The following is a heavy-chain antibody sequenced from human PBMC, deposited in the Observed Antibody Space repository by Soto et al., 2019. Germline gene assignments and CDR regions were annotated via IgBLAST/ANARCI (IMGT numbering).Heavy chain of an antibody. CDR2: ISGSGGTT. V-gene: IGHV3-23*01. D-gene: IGHD4-17*01. J-gene: IGHJ6*02. CDR3: AKVEGDYGDYSRPFYYGMDV. CDR1: GITFSNYA. Sequence: GGSLRLSCAASGITFSNYAMSWVRQAPGKGLEWVSGISGSGGTTYYIDSVKGRFTISRDNSKNTMYLQMNSLRAEDTAVYYCAKVEGDYGDYSRPFYYGMDVWGQGTTVTVSS.